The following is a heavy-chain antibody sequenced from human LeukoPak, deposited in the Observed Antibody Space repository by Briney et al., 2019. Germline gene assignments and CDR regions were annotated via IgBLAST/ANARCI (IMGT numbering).Heavy chain of an antibody. J-gene: IGHJ4*02. D-gene: IGHD5-18*01. CDR2: ISGSGGST. CDR3: ARRIYSYGDFDY. V-gene: IGHV3-23*01. Sequence: GGSLRLSCAASGFTVSSNYMSWVRQAPGKGLEWVSVISGSGGSTYYADSVKGRFTISRDNSKNTLYLQMNSLRAEDTAVYYCARRIYSYGDFDYWGQGTLVTVSS. CDR1: GFTVSSNY.